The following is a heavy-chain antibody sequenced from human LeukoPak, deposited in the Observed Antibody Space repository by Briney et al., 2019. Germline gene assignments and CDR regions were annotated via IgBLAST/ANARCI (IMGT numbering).Heavy chain of an antibody. CDR1: GYTLTRYY. D-gene: IGHD2-2*01. CDR3: ARDRVGVVVPAAMPID. Sequence: ASVKVSCKASGYTLTRYYMHWVRQAPGQGLEWMGILNPSGGSTSYAQKFQGRVTMTRDTSTSTVYMELSSLRSEDTAVYYCARDRVGVVVPAAMPIDWGQGTLVTVSS. J-gene: IGHJ4*02. CDR2: LNPSGGST. V-gene: IGHV1-46*01.